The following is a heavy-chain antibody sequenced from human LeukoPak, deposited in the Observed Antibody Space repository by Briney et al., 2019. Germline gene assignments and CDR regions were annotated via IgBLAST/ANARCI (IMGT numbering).Heavy chain of an antibody. J-gene: IGHJ5*02. Sequence: SETLSLTCTVSGGSISSSSYYWGWIRQPPGKGLEWIGSIYPSGSTYYNPSLKSRVTMSVDTSKNQFSLKLSSVTAADTAVYYCARSPYDILTGRNWFDPWGQGTLVTVSS. CDR2: IYPSGST. CDR3: ARSPYDILTGRNWFDP. D-gene: IGHD3-9*01. CDR1: GGSISSSSYY. V-gene: IGHV4-39*07.